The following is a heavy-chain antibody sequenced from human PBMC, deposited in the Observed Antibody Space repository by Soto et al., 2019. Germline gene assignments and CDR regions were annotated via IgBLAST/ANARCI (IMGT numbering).Heavy chain of an antibody. CDR2: IAKAGSGI. J-gene: IGHJ6*02. V-gene: IGHV3-11*01. CDR3: ARDRSMFGVGFDV. D-gene: IGHD3-3*01. CDR1: GFTFSDYF. Sequence: QVQLVESGGGVVKPGGSLRLSCAASGFTFSDYFMTWIRLSPGKGLEYVAQIAKAGSGIFYSDSVKGRFIGSRYNTKKSLYLQMNSLRDDDAAVYYCARDRSMFGVGFDVWGPGTTVTVS.